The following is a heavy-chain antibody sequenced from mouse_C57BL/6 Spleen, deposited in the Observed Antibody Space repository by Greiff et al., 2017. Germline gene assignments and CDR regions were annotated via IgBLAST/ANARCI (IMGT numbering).Heavy chain of an antibody. D-gene: IGHD1-1*01. CDR1: GFNIKDDY. CDR3: TTGYYGSRGFAY. Sequence: EVQLQQSGAELVRPGASVKLSCTASGFNIKDDYMHWVKQRPEQGLEWIGWIDPENGDTEYASKFQGKATITADTSSNTAYLQLSSLTSEDTAVYYCTTGYYGSRGFAYWGQGTLVTVSA. J-gene: IGHJ3*01. V-gene: IGHV14-4*01. CDR2: IDPENGDT.